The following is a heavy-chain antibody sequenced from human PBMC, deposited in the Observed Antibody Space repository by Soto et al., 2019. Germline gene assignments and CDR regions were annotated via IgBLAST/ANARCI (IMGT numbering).Heavy chain of an antibody. CDR3: GIEDGNSPIDY. V-gene: IGHV1-69*08. J-gene: IGHJ4*02. D-gene: IGHD4-17*01. CDR2: IIPILDRT. Sequence: QVQLVQSGAEVKKPGSSVKVSCKPSGGTFNSYTISWVRQAPGQWLEWMGGIIPILDRTNYAQKFQGRVTITADKSTSTAYMELSSLRSDDTAVYYCGIEDGNSPIDYWCQGTLVTVSS. CDR1: GGTFNSYT.